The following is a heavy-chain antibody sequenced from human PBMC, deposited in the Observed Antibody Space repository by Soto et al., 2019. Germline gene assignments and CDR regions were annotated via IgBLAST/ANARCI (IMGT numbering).Heavy chain of an antibody. D-gene: IGHD3-3*01. Sequence: PWGSLRLSCAASGFTFSSYGMHWVRQAPGKGLEWVAVISYDGSNKYYADSVKGRFTISRDNSKNTLYLQMNSLRAEDTAVYYCAKDRRVVGYDFWSGYYYGMDVWGQGTTVNVSS. CDR2: ISYDGSNK. CDR1: GFTFSSYG. J-gene: IGHJ6*02. V-gene: IGHV3-30*18. CDR3: AKDRRVVGYDFWSGYYYGMDV.